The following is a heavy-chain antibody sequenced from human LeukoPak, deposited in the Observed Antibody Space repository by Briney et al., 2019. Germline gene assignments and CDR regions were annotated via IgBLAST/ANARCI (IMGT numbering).Heavy chain of an antibody. V-gene: IGHV4-39*07. CDR1: GGSISSSSYY. Sequence: SSETLSLTCTVSGGSISSSSYYWGWIRQPPGKGLEWIVSIYYSGSTYYNPSLKSRVTISVDTSKNQFSLKLSSVTAADTAVYYCARRWVVVAARNWFDPWGQGTLVTVSS. J-gene: IGHJ5*02. CDR3: ARRWVVVAARNWFDP. CDR2: IYYSGST. D-gene: IGHD2-15*01.